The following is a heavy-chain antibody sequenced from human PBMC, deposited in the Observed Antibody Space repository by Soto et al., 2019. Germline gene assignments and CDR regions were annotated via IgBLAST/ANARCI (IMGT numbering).Heavy chain of an antibody. CDR3: ARGRSSSWYVVGYGMDV. J-gene: IGHJ6*02. CDR2: IFYTGST. D-gene: IGHD6-13*01. CDR1: GDSISNFY. Sequence: SETLSLTCTVSGDSISNFYWSWIRQPPGRGLEWIGYIFYTGSTNYNPSLKSRVTISVDTSKNQFSLKLSSVTAADAAVYYCARGRSSSWYVVGYGMDVWGQGTTVTVSS. V-gene: IGHV4-59*01.